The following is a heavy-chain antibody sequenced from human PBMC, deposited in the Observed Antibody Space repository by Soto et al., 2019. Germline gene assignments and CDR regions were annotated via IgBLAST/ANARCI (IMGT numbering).Heavy chain of an antibody. Sequence: GSLRLSCAASGFTFSSYSMNWVRQAPGKGLEWVSSISSSSSYIYYADSVKGRFTISRDNAKNSLYLQMNSLRAEDTAVYYCARDLRIGTYYYYYYGMDVWGQGTTVTVSS. CDR1: GFTFSSYS. CDR2: ISSSSSYI. J-gene: IGHJ6*02. CDR3: ARDLRIGTYYYYYYGMDV. D-gene: IGHD1-1*01. V-gene: IGHV3-21*01.